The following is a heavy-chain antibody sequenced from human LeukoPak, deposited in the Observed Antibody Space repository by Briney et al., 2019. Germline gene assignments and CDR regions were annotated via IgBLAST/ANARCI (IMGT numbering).Heavy chain of an antibody. CDR1: GYTFTSYG. V-gene: IGHV1-18*01. D-gene: IGHD6-13*01. CDR2: ISGYNGNT. Sequence: ASVKVSCKASGYTFTSYGISWVRQAPGQGLEWMGWISGYNGNTNYAQKFQGRVTMTRNTSISTAYMELSSLRSEDTAVYYCARGRGAAAPFDPWGQGTLVTVSS. J-gene: IGHJ5*02. CDR3: ARGRGAAAPFDP.